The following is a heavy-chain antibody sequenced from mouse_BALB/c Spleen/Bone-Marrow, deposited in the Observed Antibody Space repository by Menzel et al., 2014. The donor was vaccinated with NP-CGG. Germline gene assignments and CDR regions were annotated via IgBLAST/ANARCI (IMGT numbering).Heavy chain of an antibody. Sequence: EVQLQESGAELVKPGASVKLSCTASGFNIKDTYMHWVKQRPEQGLEWIGWIDPENGDTEYAPKFQGKATMTADTSSNTAYLQLSSLTSEDTAVYYCNEGYGNYGYWGQGTTLTVSS. CDR3: NEGYGNYGY. V-gene: IGHV14-4*02. CDR1: GFNIKDTY. D-gene: IGHD2-10*02. CDR2: IDPENGDT. J-gene: IGHJ2*01.